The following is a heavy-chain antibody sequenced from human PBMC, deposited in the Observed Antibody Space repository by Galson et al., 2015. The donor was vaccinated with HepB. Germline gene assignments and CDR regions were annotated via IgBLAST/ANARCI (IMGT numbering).Heavy chain of an antibody. CDR1: GYSFTSYW. D-gene: IGHD3-22*01. CDR2: IYPGDSDT. V-gene: IGHV5-51*01. J-gene: IGHJ4*02. Sequence: SGAEVKKPGESLRISCKGSGYSFTSYWIGWVRQMPGKGLEWMGIIYPGDSDTRYSPSLQGQVTISADKSISTAYLQWGSLKASDTAMYYCARWGIYDTSAYYYGHWGQGTLVTVSS. CDR3: ARWGIYDTSAYYYGH.